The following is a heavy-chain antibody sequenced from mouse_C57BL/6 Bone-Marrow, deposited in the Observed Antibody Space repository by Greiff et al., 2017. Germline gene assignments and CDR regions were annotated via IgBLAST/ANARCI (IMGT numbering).Heavy chain of an antibody. CDR3: SRDRVVWFAY. D-gene: IGHD1-1*01. CDR1: GFTFSSYA. J-gene: IGHJ3*01. CDR2: ISDGGSYT. Sequence: EVKLVESGGGLVKPGGSLKLSCAASGFTFSSYAMSWVRQTPEKRLEWVATISDGGSYTYYPDNVKGRFTISRDNAKNNLYLQMSHLKSDDTAMYYCSRDRVVWFAYWGQGTLVTVSA. V-gene: IGHV5-4*01.